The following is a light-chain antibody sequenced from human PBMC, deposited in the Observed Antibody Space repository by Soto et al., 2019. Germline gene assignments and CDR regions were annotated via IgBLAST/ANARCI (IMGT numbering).Light chain of an antibody. J-gene: IGKJ4*01. CDR1: QTISSW. Sequence: DLQITQSPSTLSVSLGYRVTITCRASQTISSWLAWYQQKPGKAPKLLIYDASSLQSGVPSRFSGGGSGTDFTLTISSLQPEDFATYYCQQFKSYPLTFGGGTKVDIK. CDR3: QQFKSYPLT. CDR2: DAS. V-gene: IGKV1-5*01.